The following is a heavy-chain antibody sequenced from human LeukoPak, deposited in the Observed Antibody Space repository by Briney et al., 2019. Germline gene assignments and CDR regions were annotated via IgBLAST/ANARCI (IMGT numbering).Heavy chain of an antibody. J-gene: IGHJ4*02. D-gene: IGHD6-13*01. V-gene: IGHV4-34*01. CDR3: ARDAAAGGAIFDY. Sequence: PSETLSLTCAVYGGSFSGYYWSWIRQPPGKGLEWIGEINHSGSTNYNPSLKSRVTISVDTSKNQFSLKLSSVTAADAAVYYCARDAAAGGAIFDYWGQGTLVSVSS. CDR1: GGSFSGYY. CDR2: INHSGST.